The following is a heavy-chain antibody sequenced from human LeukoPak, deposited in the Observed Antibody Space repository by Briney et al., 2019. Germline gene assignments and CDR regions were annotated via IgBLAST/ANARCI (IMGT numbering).Heavy chain of an antibody. CDR2: MFFTGDT. D-gene: IGHD4-23*01. J-gene: IGHJ4*02. CDR3: AKEGNDYGANSIDY. CDR1: GGSISSHY. Sequence: NSSETLSLTCTVSGGSISSHYWAWLRQPPGKGLEWIGWMFFTGDTNYNPSLKSRVTISVDHSKNQFSLKLTSVTAADTAVYCCAKEGNDYGANSIDYWGQGTLVTVSS. V-gene: IGHV4-59*11.